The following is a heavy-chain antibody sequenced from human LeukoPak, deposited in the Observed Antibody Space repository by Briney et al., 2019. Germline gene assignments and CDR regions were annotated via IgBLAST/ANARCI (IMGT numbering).Heavy chain of an antibody. Sequence: ASVKVFCKASGYTFTSYGINWVRQATGQGLEWMGWMNPNSGNTGYAQKFQGRVTITRNTSISTAYMELSSLRSEDTAVYYCARGLLRRITIFGVVIHYYFDYWGQGTLVTVSS. V-gene: IGHV1-8*03. CDR3: ARGLLRRITIFGVVIHYYFDY. CDR2: MNPNSGNT. D-gene: IGHD3-3*01. CDR1: GYTFTSYG. J-gene: IGHJ4*02.